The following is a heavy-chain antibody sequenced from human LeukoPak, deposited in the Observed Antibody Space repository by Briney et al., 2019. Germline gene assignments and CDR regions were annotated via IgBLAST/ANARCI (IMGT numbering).Heavy chain of an antibody. J-gene: IGHJ4*02. CDR2: INSDGSWT. CDR1: GSYW. V-gene: IGHV3-74*01. D-gene: IGHD2/OR15-2a*01. CDR3: VSFYETY. Sequence: GGSLRLSCAAPGSYWMHWVRQAPGKGLVWVSHINSDGSWTSYADSVKGRFTISKDNAKNTVYLQMNNLRAEDTAVYYCVSFYETYWGRGTLVTVSS.